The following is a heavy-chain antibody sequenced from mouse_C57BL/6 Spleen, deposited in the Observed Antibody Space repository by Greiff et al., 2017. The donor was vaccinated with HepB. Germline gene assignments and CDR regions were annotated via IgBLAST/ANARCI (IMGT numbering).Heavy chain of an antibody. CDR3: ARSDYYGNYHFDY. Sequence: QVQLKQSGPELVKPGASVKLSCKASGYTFTSYDINWVKQRPGQGLERIGWIYPRDGSTKYNEKFKGKATLTVATSSSTAYMELPSLTSEDSAVYFCARSDYYGNYHFDYWGQGTTLTVSS. CDR2: IYPRDGST. D-gene: IGHD2-1*01. CDR1: GYTFTSYD. V-gene: IGHV1-85*01. J-gene: IGHJ2*01.